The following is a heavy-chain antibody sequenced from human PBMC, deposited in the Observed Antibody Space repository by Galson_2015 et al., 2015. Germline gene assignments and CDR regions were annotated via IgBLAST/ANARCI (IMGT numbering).Heavy chain of an antibody. CDR2: MNPNSGNT. CDR1: GYTFTSYD. Sequence: SVKVSCKASGYTFTSYDINWVRQATGQGLEWMGWMNPNSGNTGYAQKFQGRVTMTRNTSISTAYMELSSLRSEDTAVYYCARGPGRRWLQLRVRYYFDYWGQGTLVTVSS. J-gene: IGHJ4*02. V-gene: IGHV1-8*01. D-gene: IGHD5-24*01. CDR3: ARGPGRRWLQLRVRYYFDY.